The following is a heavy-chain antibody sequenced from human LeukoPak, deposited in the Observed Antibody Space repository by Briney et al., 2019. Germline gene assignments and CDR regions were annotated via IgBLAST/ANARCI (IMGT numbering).Heavy chain of an antibody. J-gene: IGHJ4*02. D-gene: IGHD4-11*01. V-gene: IGHV4-61*08. Sequence: SQTLSLTCTVSGGSISSGVYYWSWIRQHPGKGLEWIGYIYYSGSTNYNPSLKSRVTISVDTSKNQFSLKLSSVTAADTAVYYCARHTVTTEIDYWGQGTLVTVSS. CDR1: GGSISSGVYY. CDR3: ARHTVTTEIDY. CDR2: IYYSGST.